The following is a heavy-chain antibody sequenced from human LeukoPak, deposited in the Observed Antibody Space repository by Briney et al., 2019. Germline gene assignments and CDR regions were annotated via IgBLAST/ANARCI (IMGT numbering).Heavy chain of an antibody. CDR1: GGSFSGYH. CDR3: ARRIEKTAMVDY. J-gene: IGHJ4*02. Sequence: SETLSLTCAVYGGSFSGYHWSWIRQPPGKGLEWIGEINQSGRTNYNPSLKSRVTISVDTSKNQFFLKLTSVTAADTAVYYCARRIEKTAMVDYWGQGTLVTVSS. CDR2: INQSGRT. D-gene: IGHD5-18*01. V-gene: IGHV4-34*01.